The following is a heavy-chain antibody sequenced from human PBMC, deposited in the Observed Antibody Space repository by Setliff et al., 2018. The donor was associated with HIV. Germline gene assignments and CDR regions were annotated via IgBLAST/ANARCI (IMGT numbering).Heavy chain of an antibody. CDR3: AREIYGGNSRPFDY. J-gene: IGHJ4*02. V-gene: IGHV4-59*01. CDR2: IYYNGNT. Sequence: TLSLTCTVSGGSIGSYYWSWIRQPPGKGLEWIGYIYYNGNTNYNPSLKSRVTISVDTSKNQLSLKLSSVTAADTAVYYCAREIYGGNSRPFDYWGQGTLVTVSS. CDR1: GGSIGSYY. D-gene: IGHD4-17*01.